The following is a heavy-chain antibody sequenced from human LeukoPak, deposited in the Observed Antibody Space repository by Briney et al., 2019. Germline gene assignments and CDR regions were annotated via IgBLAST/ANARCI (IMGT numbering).Heavy chain of an antibody. CDR1: GFPFSPAW. Sequence: GGPLKLSCEASGFPFSPAWMPWAGKTPGKGLVWVSHINGDGRRINYADDVKGRFTISRDNAKNTLYLQMNSLRVEDTAVYYCVRDLPRTSGPWGQGTLVTVSS. J-gene: IGHJ5*02. CDR2: INGDGRRI. V-gene: IGHV3-74*01. CDR3: VRDLPRTSGP. D-gene: IGHD3-10*01.